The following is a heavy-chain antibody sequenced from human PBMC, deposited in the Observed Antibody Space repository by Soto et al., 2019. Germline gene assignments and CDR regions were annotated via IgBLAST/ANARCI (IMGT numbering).Heavy chain of an antibody. CDR1: GFTFSNFW. Sequence: LRLSCAASGFTFSNFWMHWVRQAPGKGLVWVSRVYSDGSGPMYADSVKGRFTISRDNAKSTLYLQMSSLRPEDTAVYYCATLNSFGSDYWGRGTLVTVSS. CDR3: ATLNSFGSDY. CDR2: VYSDGSGP. V-gene: IGHV3-74*03. J-gene: IGHJ4*02. D-gene: IGHD5-18*01.